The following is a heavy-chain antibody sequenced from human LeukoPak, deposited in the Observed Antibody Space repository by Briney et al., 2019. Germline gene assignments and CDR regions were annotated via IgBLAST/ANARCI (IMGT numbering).Heavy chain of an antibody. CDR2: IGTYGGDT. D-gene: IGHD3-22*01. J-gene: IGHJ5*01. CDR3: ARDLWNFYDDSGYNRDFDS. Sequence: ASVKVSCKATSCISWVRQAPGQGLEWMGWIGTYGGDTYYAQKFQGRITATTDTSTSTVYMELRNLRSDDTAVYYCARDLWNFYDDSGYNRDFDSWGQGTLVTVSS. CDR1: TSC. V-gene: IGHV1-18*01.